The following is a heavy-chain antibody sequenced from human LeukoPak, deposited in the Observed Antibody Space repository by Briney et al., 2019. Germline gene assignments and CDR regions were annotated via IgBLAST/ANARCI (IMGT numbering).Heavy chain of an antibody. CDR2: INSDGSWT. Sequence: GRSLRLSCAASGNYWMHWVRQAPGKRLVWVSHINSDGSWTSYADSVKGRFTISKDNAKNTVYLQMNNLRAEDSAVYYCVSFYETYWGRGTLVTVSS. V-gene: IGHV3-74*01. J-gene: IGHJ4*02. D-gene: IGHD2-2*01. CDR1: GNYW. CDR3: VSFYETY.